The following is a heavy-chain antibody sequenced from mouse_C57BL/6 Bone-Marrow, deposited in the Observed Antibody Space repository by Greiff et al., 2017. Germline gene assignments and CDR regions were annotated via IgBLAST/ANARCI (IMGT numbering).Heavy chain of an antibody. V-gene: IGHV1-59*01. D-gene: IGHD1-1*01. CDR1: GYTFTSYW. CDR3: ARAGVYYGGSLAWFAY. CDR2: IDPSDSYT. J-gene: IGHJ3*01. Sequence: VQLQQPGAELVRPGTSVKLSCKASGYTFTSYWMHWVKQRPGQGLEWIGVIDPSDSYTNYNQKFKGKATLTVDTASSTAYMQLSSLTSEDSAVYYCARAGVYYGGSLAWFAYWGQGTLVTVSA.